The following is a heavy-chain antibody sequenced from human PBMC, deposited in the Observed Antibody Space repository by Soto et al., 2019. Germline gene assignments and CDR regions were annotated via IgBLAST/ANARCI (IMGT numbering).Heavy chain of an antibody. J-gene: IGHJ4*02. V-gene: IGHV4-34*01. CDR1: GGSFSGYY. CDR2: INHSGST. Sequence: SETLSLTCAVYGGSFSGYYWSWIRQPPGKGLEWIGEINHSGSTNYNPSLKSRVTISVDTSKNQFSLKLSSVTAADTAVYDCASLHKGRKYFDFWGQGTLVTFSS. CDR3: ASLHKGRKYFDF.